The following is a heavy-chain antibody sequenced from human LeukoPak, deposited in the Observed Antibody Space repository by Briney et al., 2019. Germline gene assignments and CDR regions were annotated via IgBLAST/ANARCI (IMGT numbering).Heavy chain of an antibody. CDR1: GFTFRSYA. CDR2: ISGSGGST. CDR3: ARLGRYYYYYGMDV. D-gene: IGHD1-14*01. Sequence: GGSLRLSCAASGFTFRSYAMSWVRQAPGKGLEWVSAISGSGGSTYYADSVKGRFTISRDNSKNTLYLQMNSLRAEDTAVYYCARLGRYYYYYGMDVWGQGTTVTVSS. J-gene: IGHJ6*02. V-gene: IGHV3-23*01.